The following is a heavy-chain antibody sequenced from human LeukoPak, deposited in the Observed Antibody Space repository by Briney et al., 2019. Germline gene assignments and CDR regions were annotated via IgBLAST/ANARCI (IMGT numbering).Heavy chain of an antibody. D-gene: IGHD6-19*01. J-gene: IGHJ4*02. CDR1: GGSISSSSYY. V-gene: IGHV4-39*01. Sequence: SETLSLTCTVSGGSISSSSYYWGWIRQPPGKGLEWIGSIYYSGSTYYNPSLKRRVTISVDTSKNQFSLKLSSVTAADTAVYYCARHSGSSGWYRDFDYWGQGTLVTVSS. CDR2: IYYSGST. CDR3: ARHSGSSGWYRDFDY.